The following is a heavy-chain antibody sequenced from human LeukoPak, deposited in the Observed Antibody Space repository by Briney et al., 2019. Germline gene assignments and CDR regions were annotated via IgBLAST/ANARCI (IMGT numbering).Heavy chain of an antibody. CDR3: ARGYDILTGYSPFFYYGMDV. J-gene: IGHJ6*04. CDR2: INNDGSST. CDR1: GFTLSSYW. V-gene: IGHV3-74*01. Sequence: GGSLRLSCAASGFTLSSYWMHWVRQAPGKGLVWVSRINNDGSSTSYADSVKGRFTISRDNAKNSLYLQMNSLRAEDTAVYYCARGYDILTGYSPFFYYGMDVWGKGTTVTVSS. D-gene: IGHD3-9*01.